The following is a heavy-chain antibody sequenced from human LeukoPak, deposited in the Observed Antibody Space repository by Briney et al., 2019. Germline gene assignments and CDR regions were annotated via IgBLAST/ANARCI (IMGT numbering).Heavy chain of an antibody. J-gene: IGHJ5*02. V-gene: IGHV4-34*01. CDR3: ARGPGRYCSSTSCYSNWFDP. CDR2: VNDSGGT. Sequence: SETLSLTCAVYIDSFTNYYWNWIRQTPGKGLEWIGEVNDSGGTNINPSLRSRVILSVDTSKNQFSLKLSSVTAADTAVYYCARGPGRYCSSTSCYSNWFDPWGQGTLSPSPQ. D-gene: IGHD2-2*01. CDR1: IDSFTNYY.